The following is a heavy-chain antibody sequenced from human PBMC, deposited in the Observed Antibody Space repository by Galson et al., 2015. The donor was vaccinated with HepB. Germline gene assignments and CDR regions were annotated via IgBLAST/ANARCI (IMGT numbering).Heavy chain of an antibody. Sequence: SLRLSCAASGFTFSSYAMHWVRQAPGKGLEWVAVISYDGSNKYYADSVKGRFTISRDNSKNTLYLQMNSLRAEDTAVYYCASMVVLVGATTAVDDAFDIWGQGTMVTVSS. CDR3: ASMVVLVGATTAVDDAFDI. V-gene: IGHV3-30-3*01. D-gene: IGHD1-26*01. CDR2: ISYDGSNK. J-gene: IGHJ3*02. CDR1: GFTFSSYA.